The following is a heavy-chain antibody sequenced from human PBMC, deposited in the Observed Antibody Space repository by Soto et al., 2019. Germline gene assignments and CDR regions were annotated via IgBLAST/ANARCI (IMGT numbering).Heavy chain of an antibody. CDR1: GVGFNKYW. CDR3: MTKTGYDSGDH. D-gene: IGHD3-9*01. CDR2: IKPDGSDK. J-gene: IGHJ4*02. V-gene: IGHV3-7*05. Sequence: GGSLRLSCAASGVGFNKYWMTWVRQAPGKGLEWVANIKPDGSDKYYVDSVRGRFTISRDNAKNSLYLQMNSLRAEDTAMYYCMTKTGYDSGDHWGQGTLVTVSS.